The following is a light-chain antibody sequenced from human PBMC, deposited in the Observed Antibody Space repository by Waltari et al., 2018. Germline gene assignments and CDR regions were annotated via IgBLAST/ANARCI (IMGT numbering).Light chain of an antibody. V-gene: IGLV2-11*01. CDR2: DVS. CDR1: SSDVGGYDY. J-gene: IGLJ3*02. Sequence: QSALTQPRSVSGSPGQSVTIPCTGTSSDVGGYDYASWYQQHPGKAPKLMIYDVSTRPSGVPDRVSGSKSGNTASLTISGLQAEDEADYYCCSYAGSYTWVFGGGTKLTVL. CDR3: CSYAGSYTWV.